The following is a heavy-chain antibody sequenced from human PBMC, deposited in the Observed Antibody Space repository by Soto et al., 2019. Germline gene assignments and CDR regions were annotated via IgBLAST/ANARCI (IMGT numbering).Heavy chain of an antibody. J-gene: IGHJ6*03. CDR1: GSTFTNYD. Sequence: ASLKVSCKSSGSTFTNYDINWVRQSPGQGLEWIGWMNPNSGTTGYAQKFQGRVTLTRDTSISTAYMELTSLTSEDTAVYYCARSAGTLGHYYDYYMAVWGKGTTVTVSS. D-gene: IGHD6-13*01. V-gene: IGHV1-8*01. CDR2: MNPNSGTT. CDR3: ARSAGTLGHYYDYYMAV.